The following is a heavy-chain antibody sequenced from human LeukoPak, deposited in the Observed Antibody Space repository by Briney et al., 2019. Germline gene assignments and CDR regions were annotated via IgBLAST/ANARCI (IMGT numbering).Heavy chain of an antibody. CDR3: GRESRSHCSSTACYGPYFDY. CDR2: ISSSGTII. D-gene: IGHD2-2*01. CDR1: AFTISASG. J-gene: IGHJ4*02. V-gene: IGHV3-48*01. Sequence: PGGSLRLSCAASAFTISASGMSWVRQTSGKGLEWISYISSSGTIIYYADSVKGRFTISRDSAKNSLFLQMNSLRAEDTAVYYPGRESRSHCSSTACYGPYFDYWGQGTLVTVSS.